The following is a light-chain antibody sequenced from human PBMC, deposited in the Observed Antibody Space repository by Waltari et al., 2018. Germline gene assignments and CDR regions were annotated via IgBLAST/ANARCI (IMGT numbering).Light chain of an antibody. CDR1: QTINNW. V-gene: IGKV1-5*03. J-gene: IGKJ1*01. CDR3: QLGYTTPRT. Sequence: DIQMTQSPSTLSASVGDKVTITCRASQTINNWLAWYQLKPGKAPKILIYDASTLHSGVPSRFSGSRSETQFTLTISSLQPDDFATYFCQLGYTTPRTFGQGTKVEIK. CDR2: DAS.